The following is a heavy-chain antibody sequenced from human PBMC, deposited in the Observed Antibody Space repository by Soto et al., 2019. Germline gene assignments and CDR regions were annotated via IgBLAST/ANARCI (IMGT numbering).Heavy chain of an antibody. CDR3: ATEESVATIRSYGDYSQYYFDY. J-gene: IGHJ4*02. Sequence: GASVKLSCEVCGYSLTDLSMHWVRQAPGKGLEWMGGFDPEDGETIYAQKFQGRVTMTEDTSTDTAYMELSSLRSEDTAVYYCATEESVATIRSYGDYSQYYFDYWGQGTLVTVS. V-gene: IGHV1-24*01. CDR2: FDPEDGET. CDR1: GYSLTDLS. D-gene: IGHD4-17*01.